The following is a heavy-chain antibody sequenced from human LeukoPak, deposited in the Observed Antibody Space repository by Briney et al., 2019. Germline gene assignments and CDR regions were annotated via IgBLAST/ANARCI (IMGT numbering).Heavy chain of an antibody. V-gene: IGHV3-74*01. CDR1: GFTFSSYW. J-gene: IGHJ4*02. CDR3: ASSIWFGELNDY. CDR2: SNSDGSST. D-gene: IGHD3-10*01. Sequence: GGSLRLSCAASGFTFSSYWMHWVRQAPGKGLVWVSRSNSDGSSTNYADSVKGRFTISRDNAKNTLYLQMNSLRAEDTAVYYCASSIWFGELNDYWGQGTLVTVSS.